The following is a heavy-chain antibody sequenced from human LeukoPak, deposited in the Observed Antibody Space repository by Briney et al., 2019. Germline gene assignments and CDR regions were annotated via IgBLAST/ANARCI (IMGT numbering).Heavy chain of an antibody. Sequence: ASVKVSCKTSGYTFTDYYIHWVRQAPGQGLEWMGWMNPNSGNTGYAQKFQGRVTMTRNTSISTAYMELSSLRSEDTAVYYCARVWGYGSGSYYNWGQGTLVTVSS. J-gene: IGHJ4*02. CDR2: MNPNSGNT. CDR1: GYTFTDYY. D-gene: IGHD3-10*01. CDR3: ARVWGYGSGSYYN. V-gene: IGHV1-8*02.